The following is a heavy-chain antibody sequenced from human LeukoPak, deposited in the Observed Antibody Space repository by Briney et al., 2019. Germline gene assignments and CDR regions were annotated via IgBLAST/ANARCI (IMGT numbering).Heavy chain of an antibody. CDR3: ARGYDSSTTFDY. CDR1: GESFSGYY. CDR2: INHSGST. J-gene: IGHJ4*02. Sequence: SETLSLTCAVYGESFSGYYWSWIRQPPGKGLEWIGEINHSGSTNYNPSLKSRVTISVDTSKNQFSLKLSSVTAADTAVYYCARGYDSSTTFDYWGQGTLVTVSS. V-gene: IGHV4-34*01. D-gene: IGHD3-22*01.